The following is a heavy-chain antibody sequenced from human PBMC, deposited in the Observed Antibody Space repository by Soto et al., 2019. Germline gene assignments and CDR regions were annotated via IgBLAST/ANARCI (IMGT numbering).Heavy chain of an antibody. Sequence: SETLSLTCTVSGGSISSYYWSWIRQPPGKGLEWIGYIFYSGSTNYNPSLKSRVTISVDTSKNQFSLKLSSVTAADTAVYYCARHYSSGFDFGGQGTLVTVSS. CDR1: GGSISSYY. J-gene: IGHJ4*02. V-gene: IGHV4-59*08. CDR2: IFYSGST. CDR3: ARHYSSGFDF. D-gene: IGHD6-25*01.